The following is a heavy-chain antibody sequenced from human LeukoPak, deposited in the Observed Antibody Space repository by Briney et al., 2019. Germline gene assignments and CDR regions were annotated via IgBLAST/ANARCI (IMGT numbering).Heavy chain of an antibody. CDR3: ARDRAYSSSPYYSDY. D-gene: IGHD6-6*01. Sequence: GGSLRLSCAASGFTFSSYWMSWVRQAPGKGLEWVANIKQDGSEKYYVHSVKGRFTIFRDNSKNSLYLQMNSLRAEDTAVYYCARDRAYSSSPYYSDYWGQGTLVTVSS. V-gene: IGHV3-7*01. CDR1: GFTFSSYW. CDR2: IKQDGSEK. J-gene: IGHJ4*02.